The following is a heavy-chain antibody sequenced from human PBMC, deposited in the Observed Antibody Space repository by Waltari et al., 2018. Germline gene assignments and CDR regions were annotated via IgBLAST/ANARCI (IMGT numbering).Heavy chain of an antibody. J-gene: IGHJ5*02. D-gene: IGHD5-18*01. CDR3: ARLSQYSSNWFDP. Sequence: QLQLQESGPGLVKPSETLSLTCTVSGGSISSSSYYWGWIRQPPGKGLEWIGSIYYSGGTYYNPSLKSRVTISVDTSKNQFSLKLSSVTAADTAVYYCARLSQYSSNWFDPWGQGTLVTVSS. CDR1: GGSISSSSYY. V-gene: IGHV4-39*01. CDR2: IYYSGGT.